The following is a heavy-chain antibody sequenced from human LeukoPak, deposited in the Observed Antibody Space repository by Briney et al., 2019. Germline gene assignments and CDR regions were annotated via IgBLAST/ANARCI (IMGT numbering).Heavy chain of an antibody. D-gene: IGHD1-26*01. Sequence: ASVKVSCKASGYTFTSYDINWVRQAPGQGLEWMGWINPNSGGTNYAQKSQGRVTMTRDTSISTAYMELSRLRSDDTAVYYCAFSWDSHFDYWGRGTLVTVSS. CDR1: GYTFTSYD. J-gene: IGHJ4*02. V-gene: IGHV1-2*02. CDR3: AFSWDSHFDY. CDR2: INPNSGGT.